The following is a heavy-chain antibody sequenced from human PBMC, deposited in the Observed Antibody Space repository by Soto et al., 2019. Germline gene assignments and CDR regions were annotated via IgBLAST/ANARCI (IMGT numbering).Heavy chain of an antibody. CDR3: ARVPSMIHAFDI. D-gene: IGHD3-22*01. CDR2: IYYSGST. J-gene: IGHJ3*02. Sequence: QVQLQESGPGLVKPSETLSLTCTVSGGSVSSGSYHWSWIRQPPGKGLEWIGYIYYSGSTNYNPSLTSRVTIPADPSKNQFSPNLSSVTAADTAVYYCARVPSMIHAFDISGHGTMVTVSS. CDR1: GGSVSSGSYH. V-gene: IGHV4-61*01.